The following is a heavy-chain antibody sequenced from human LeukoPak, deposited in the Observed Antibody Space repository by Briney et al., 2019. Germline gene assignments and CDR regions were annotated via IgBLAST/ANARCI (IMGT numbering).Heavy chain of an antibody. Sequence: GSSVKVSCKASGGTFSSYAISWVRQAPGQGLEWMGGIIPIFGTANYAQKFQGRVTITADESTSTAYMELSSLRSEDTAVYYCAREPPHVSWLQSDREFDPWGQGTLVTVSS. CDR2: IIPIFGTA. CDR1: GGTFSSYA. CDR3: AREPPHVSWLQSDREFDP. V-gene: IGHV1-69*01. J-gene: IGHJ5*02. D-gene: IGHD5-24*01.